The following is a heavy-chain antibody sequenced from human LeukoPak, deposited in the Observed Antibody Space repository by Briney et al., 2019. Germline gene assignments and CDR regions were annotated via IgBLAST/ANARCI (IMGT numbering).Heavy chain of an antibody. CDR3: AGLRRGELYSLGY. V-gene: IGHV4-34*01. D-gene: IGHD3-16*01. J-gene: IGHJ4*02. CDR1: GGSFSGYY. Sequence: SETLSLTCAVYGGSFSGYYWSWIRQPPGKGLEWIGEINHSGSTNYNPSLKGRVTISVDTSKNQFSLKLSSVTAADTAVYYCAGLRRGELYSLGYWGQGTLVTVSS. CDR2: INHSGST.